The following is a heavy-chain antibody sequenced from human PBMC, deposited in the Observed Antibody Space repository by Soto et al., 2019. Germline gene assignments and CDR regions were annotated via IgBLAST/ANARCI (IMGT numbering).Heavy chain of an antibody. CDR1: GGSISSYY. D-gene: IGHD1-20*01. Sequence: ETLSLTCTVSGGSISSYYWSWIRQPPGKGLEWIGYIYYSGSTNYNPSLKSRVTISVDTSKNQLSLKLSSVTAADTAVYYCARQVFKWFDPWGQGTLVTVSS. J-gene: IGHJ5*02. V-gene: IGHV4-59*08. CDR2: IYYSGST. CDR3: ARQVFKWFDP.